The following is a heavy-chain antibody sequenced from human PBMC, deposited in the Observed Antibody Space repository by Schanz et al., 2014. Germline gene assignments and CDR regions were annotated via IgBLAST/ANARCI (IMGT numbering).Heavy chain of an antibody. Sequence: EVQLVESGGDFVQPGGSLRLSCEVSGFTFSDYSMTWVRQPPGKGLEWVSAISGSGGSTYYADSVKGRFTISRDNSKNTLYLQMNSLRAEDTAVYYCVRDTDYHFDYWGQGTLVTVSS. V-gene: IGHV3-23*04. CDR2: ISGSGGST. CDR3: VRDTDYHFDY. J-gene: IGHJ4*02. D-gene: IGHD4-17*01. CDR1: GFTFSDYS.